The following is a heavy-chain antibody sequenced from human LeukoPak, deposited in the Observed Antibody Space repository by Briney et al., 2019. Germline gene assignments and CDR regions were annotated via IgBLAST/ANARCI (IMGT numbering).Heavy chain of an antibody. CDR3: ARGATVTTWGYYYYYYMDV. J-gene: IGHJ6*03. Sequence: GASVKVSCKASGYTFTSYGISWVRQAPGQGLEWMGWISAYNGNTNYAQKLQGRVTMTTDTSTSTAYMELRSLRSDDTAVYYCARGATVTTWGYYYYYYMDVWGKGTTVTVSS. CDR2: ISAYNGNT. D-gene: IGHD4-17*01. V-gene: IGHV1-18*01. CDR1: GYTFTSYG.